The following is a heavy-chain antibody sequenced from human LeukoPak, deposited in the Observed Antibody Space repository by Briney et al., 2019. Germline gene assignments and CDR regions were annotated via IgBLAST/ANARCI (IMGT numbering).Heavy chain of an antibody. CDR1: GASISSSDYY. V-gene: IGHV4-39*01. D-gene: IGHD2-2*03. Sequence: PSETLSLTCTVYGASISSSDYYWGWFSKPPGKGLEWIGAISSSGSTYYNPSLKSRITISIDSSKNQFSLKLRSVTAANTAAYYCARLTSNPVGSIDYWGQGALVTVSS. CDR2: ISSSGST. J-gene: IGHJ4*02. CDR3: ARLTSNPVGSIDY.